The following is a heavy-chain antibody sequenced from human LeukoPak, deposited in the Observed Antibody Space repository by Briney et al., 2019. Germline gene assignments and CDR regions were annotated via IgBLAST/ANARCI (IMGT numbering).Heavy chain of an antibody. CDR3: AGASDYGANYLDY. CDR2: IYYSGIT. D-gene: IGHD4/OR15-4a*01. J-gene: IGHJ4*02. V-gene: IGHV4-31*03. CDR1: GDSISSGGYY. Sequence: PSETLSLTCTVSGDSISSGGYYWTWIRQHPGKGLEWIGNIYYSGITYYNPSLRSRVTISVDTSKNQFSLKLSSVTAADTAVYYCAGASDYGANYLDYWGQGTLVTVSS.